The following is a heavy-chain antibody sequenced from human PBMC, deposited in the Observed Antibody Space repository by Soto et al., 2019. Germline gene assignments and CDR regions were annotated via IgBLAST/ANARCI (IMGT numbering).Heavy chain of an antibody. D-gene: IGHD5-12*01. CDR3: AKDKAKVATVNWGGVS. Sequence: QVQLVESGGGVVQPGTSLRLSCAASGFIFSDYDMYWVRQAPGRGLEWVAVISFDGSRKYYGDSVKGRFTISRDSSRNTVYLQMNSLRVEDTAVYYCAKDKAKVATVNWGGVSWGQGTLVTVSS. J-gene: IGHJ5*02. CDR1: GFIFSDYD. CDR2: ISFDGSRK. V-gene: IGHV3-30*18.